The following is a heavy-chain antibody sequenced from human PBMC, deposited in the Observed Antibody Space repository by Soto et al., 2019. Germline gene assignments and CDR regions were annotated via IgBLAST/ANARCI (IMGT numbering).Heavy chain of an antibody. CDR3: ARVIWSGHLTSDL. J-gene: IGHJ5*02. Sequence: EVQVVESGGGLVQPGGSLRLSCAASGFTFSSNSMNWVRQAPGKGLEWISYISSSSSTIYADSVKGRFTISRDNDKNSLYLQMNSLRDEETAMYYCARVIWSGHLTSDLRGQGTLVTVSS. D-gene: IGHD3-3*01. CDR1: GFTFSSNS. CDR2: ISSSSSTI. V-gene: IGHV3-48*02.